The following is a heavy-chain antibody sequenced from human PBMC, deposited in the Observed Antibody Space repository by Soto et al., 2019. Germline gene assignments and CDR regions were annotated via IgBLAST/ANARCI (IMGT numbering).Heavy chain of an antibody. CDR1: VGSFSTYA. J-gene: IGHJ6*02. CDR3: AAGRAAYYYYYGMDV. Sequence: ASAQVSCKVSVGSFSTYAISSVRQAPRQGLEWIGWIVVGSGNTNYAQKFQERVTITRDMSTSTAYMELSSLRSEDTAVYYCAAGRAAYYYYYGMDVWAQGGTVTVS. CDR2: IVVGSGNT. V-gene: IGHV1-58*02.